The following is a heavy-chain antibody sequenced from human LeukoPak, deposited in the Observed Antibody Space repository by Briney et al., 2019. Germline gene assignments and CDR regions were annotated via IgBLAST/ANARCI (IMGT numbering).Heavy chain of an antibody. CDR3: ARSRNYDYVWGRYRPPSYYFDY. V-gene: IGHV2-5*02. D-gene: IGHD3-16*02. CDR1: GFSLSTSGVG. J-gene: IGHJ4*02. CDR2: IYWDDDK. Sequence: NKSGPTLVKPTQTLTLTCTFSGFSLSTSGVGVGWIRQPPGKALEWLALIYWDDDKRYSPSLKSRLTITKDTSKNQVVLTMTNMDPVDTATYYCARSRNYDYVWGRYRPPSYYFDYWGQGTLVTVSS.